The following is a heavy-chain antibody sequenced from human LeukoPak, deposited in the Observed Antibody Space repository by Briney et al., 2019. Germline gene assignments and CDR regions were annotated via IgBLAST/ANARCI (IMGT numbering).Heavy chain of an antibody. Sequence: GGSLRLSCAASGFTFSSYAMRWVRQAPGKGLEWVAFIRSDADNTYYADSVKGRFTISRDNSKNTLSLQMNSLRVEDTAIYYCAKGRQYQFDYWGQGTLVTVSS. J-gene: IGHJ4*02. V-gene: IGHV3-30*02. D-gene: IGHD2-2*01. CDR3: AKGRQYQFDY. CDR2: IRSDADNT. CDR1: GFTFSSYA.